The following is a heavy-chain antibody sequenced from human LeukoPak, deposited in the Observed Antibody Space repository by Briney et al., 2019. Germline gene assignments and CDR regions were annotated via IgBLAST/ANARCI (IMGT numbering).Heavy chain of an antibody. CDR3: ARDVPPGWFGDENDAFDI. D-gene: IGHD3-10*01. J-gene: IGHJ3*02. V-gene: IGHV3-30-3*01. CDR2: ISYDGSNK. Sequence: GGSLRLSCAASGFTFSSYAMHWVRQAPGKGLEWVAVISYDGSNKYYADSVKGRFTISRDNSKNTLYLQMNSLRAEDTAVYYCARDVPPGWFGDENDAFDIWGQGTMVTVSS. CDR1: GFTFSSYA.